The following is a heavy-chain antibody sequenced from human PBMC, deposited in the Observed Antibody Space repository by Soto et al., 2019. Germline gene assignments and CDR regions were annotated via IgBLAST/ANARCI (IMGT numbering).Heavy chain of an antibody. CDR1: GFTFSYYW. CDR3: ARGDRGAFDL. J-gene: IGHJ3*01. CDR2: IHSDGSST. D-gene: IGHD1-26*01. V-gene: IGHV3-74*01. Sequence: EVLLVESGGGLVRPGGSLRLSCAASGFTFSYYWMHWVRQAPGKGLVWVSRIHSDGSSTTYADFVKGRFIISRDNARNTVDLQMNSVRVEDTAVYYCARGDRGAFDLWGQGTVVTVSS.